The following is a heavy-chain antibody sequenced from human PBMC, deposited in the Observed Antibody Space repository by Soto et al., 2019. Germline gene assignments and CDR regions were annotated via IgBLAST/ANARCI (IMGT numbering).Heavy chain of an antibody. Sequence: DVYLVESGGGLVQPGGSLRLSCTASGFTLSSYSMNWVRQAPGKWPEWVSHISSNSDTVDYADSVKGRFTVSRDNARNSLSLQMNSLRAEDTAVYYCARVGLKFLLGGEFFQVWGQGTLVTGSS. CDR2: ISSNSDTV. V-gene: IGHV3-48*01. CDR3: ARVGLKFLLGGEFFQV. J-gene: IGHJ1*01. D-gene: IGHD3-16*01. CDR1: GFTLSSYS.